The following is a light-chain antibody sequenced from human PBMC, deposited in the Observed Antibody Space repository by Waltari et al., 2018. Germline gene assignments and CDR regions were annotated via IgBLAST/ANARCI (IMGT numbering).Light chain of an antibody. CDR1: SSNTGSKT. Sequence: QSVLAQPPSASGTPGQRVTISCSGSSSNTGSKTVNWYQQLPGTAPKLLIYSINQRPSGVPDRFSGSKSGTSASLAISGLQSEDEADYYCAAWDDNLNGVVFGGGTKLTVL. CDR3: AAWDDNLNGVV. V-gene: IGLV1-44*01. CDR2: SIN. J-gene: IGLJ3*02.